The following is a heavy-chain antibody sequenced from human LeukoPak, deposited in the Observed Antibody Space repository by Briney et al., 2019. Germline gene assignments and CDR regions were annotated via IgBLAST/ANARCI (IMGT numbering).Heavy chain of an antibody. J-gene: IGHJ4*02. CDR2: ISSSSSYI. D-gene: IGHD3-10*01. V-gene: IGHV3-21*01. CDR3: AGGAVAAGEMDY. Sequence: GGSLRLSCAASGFTFSSYSMNWVRQAPGKGLEWVSSISSSSSYIYYADSVKGRFTISRDNAKDSLYLQMNSLRAEDTAVYYCAGGAVAAGEMDYWGQGTLVTVSS. CDR1: GFTFSSYS.